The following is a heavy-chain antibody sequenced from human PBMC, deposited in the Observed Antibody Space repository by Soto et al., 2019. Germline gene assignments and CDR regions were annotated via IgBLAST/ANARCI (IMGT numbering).Heavy chain of an antibody. D-gene: IGHD3-10*01. CDR1: GYTFTSYY. V-gene: IGHV1-46*01. J-gene: IGHJ4*02. CDR3: AREQGLWFGELSRSPGEYYFDY. Sequence: ASVKVSCKASGYTFTSYYMHWVRQAPGQGLEWMGIINPSFGSTNYAQKFQGRVTMTTDTSTSTAYMELSSLRSEDTAVYYCAREQGLWFGELSRSPGEYYFDYWGQGTLVTVSS. CDR2: INPSFGST.